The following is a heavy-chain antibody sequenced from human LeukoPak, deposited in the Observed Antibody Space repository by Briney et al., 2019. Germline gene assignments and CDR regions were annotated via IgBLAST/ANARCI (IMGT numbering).Heavy chain of an antibody. V-gene: IGHV1-2*02. J-gene: IGHJ6*03. Sequence: ASVKVSCKASGGTFSSYAISWVRQAPGQGLEWMGWINPNSVGTNYAQKFQGRVTMTRDTSINTAYMELSRLRSDDTAVYYCARSPYTTMSGYYYMDVWGEGTTVTVSS. CDR3: ARSPYTTMSGYYYMDV. CDR1: GGTFSSYA. D-gene: IGHD5-18*01. CDR2: INPNSVGT.